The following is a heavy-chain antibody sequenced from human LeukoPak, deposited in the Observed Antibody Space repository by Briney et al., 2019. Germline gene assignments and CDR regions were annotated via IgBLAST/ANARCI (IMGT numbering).Heavy chain of an antibody. CDR3: ARGNNGFTVLDS. CDR1: GTSISTGSYY. D-gene: IGHD1/OR15-1a*01. Sequence: SETLSLTCSVSGTSISTGSYYWTWIRQPAGKGLEWLGRISNSVNTFYNPSLKSRDTISLGTSDNQFSLKLSYVPAADTAVYYCARGNNGFTVLDSWGQGILVTVSS. J-gene: IGHJ4*02. CDR2: ISNSVNT. V-gene: IGHV4-61*02.